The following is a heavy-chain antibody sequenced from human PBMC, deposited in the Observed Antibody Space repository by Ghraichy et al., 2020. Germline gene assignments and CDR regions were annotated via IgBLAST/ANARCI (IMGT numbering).Heavy chain of an antibody. D-gene: IGHD3-22*01. CDR1: GFTFSNYG. Sequence: GESLNISCAASGFTFSNYGMHWVRQAPGKGLEWVAVIWYDGSNKYYADSVKGRFTISRDNSKNTLYLQMNSLRDEDTAVYYCARPPRDYYYDGSGYQGNLYAFDFWGQGTLVTVSS. CDR2: IWYDGSNK. V-gene: IGHV3-33*01. CDR3: ARPPRDYYYDGSGYQGNLYAFDF. J-gene: IGHJ4*01.